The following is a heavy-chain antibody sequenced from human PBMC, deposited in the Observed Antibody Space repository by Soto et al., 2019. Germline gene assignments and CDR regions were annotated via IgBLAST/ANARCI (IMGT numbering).Heavy chain of an antibody. CDR2: ISYDSSNK. CDR3: ARDIAARRMDV. Sequence: GGSLRLSCAASGFTFSSYGVHWVRQAPGKGLEWVSVISYDSSNKYYADSVKGRFTISRDNSKNSLYLQMNSLRAEDTAVYYCARDIAARRMDVWGKGTTVTVSS. CDR1: GFTFSSYG. D-gene: IGHD6-6*01. J-gene: IGHJ6*04. V-gene: IGHV3-30*03.